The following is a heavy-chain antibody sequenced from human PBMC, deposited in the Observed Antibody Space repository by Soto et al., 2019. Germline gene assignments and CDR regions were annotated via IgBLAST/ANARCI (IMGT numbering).Heavy chain of an antibody. D-gene: IGHD3-9*01. CDR3: AKVSTGYYYYFDS. CDR1: VFTFSSYA. J-gene: IGHJ4*02. V-gene: IGHV3-23*01. CDR2: ISGSGSST. Sequence: PGWSLRLSCAASVFTFSSYAMSWGRQAPGKGLEWVSGISGSGSSTFYADSVKGRFTISRDNSKNTLYLQMNSLRAEDTAVYHCAKVSTGYYYYFDSWGRGTLVTVSS.